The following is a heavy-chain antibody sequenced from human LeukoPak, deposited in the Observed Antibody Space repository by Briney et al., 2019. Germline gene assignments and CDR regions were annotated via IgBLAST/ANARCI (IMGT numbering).Heavy chain of an antibody. V-gene: IGHV3-33*01. CDR3: AREHVCSSTSCSYYYYYGMDV. D-gene: IGHD2-2*01. Sequence: GRSLRLSCAASGFTFSSYGMHWVRQAPGKGLEWVAVIWYDGSNKYYTDSVKGRFTISRANSKNTLYLQMNSLRAEDTAVYYCAREHVCSSTSCSYYYYYGMDVWGKGTTVTVSS. CDR2: IWYDGSNK. J-gene: IGHJ6*04. CDR1: GFTFSSYG.